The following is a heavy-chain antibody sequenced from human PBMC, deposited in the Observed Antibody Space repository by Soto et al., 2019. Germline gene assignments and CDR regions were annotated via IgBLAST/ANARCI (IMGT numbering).Heavy chain of an antibody. CDR2: ISAYHGNT. CDR3: ARDQFGGLGHWYFDL. Sequence: QVQLVQSGAEVKKPGASVKVSCKASGYTFTSYGIIWVRQAPGQGLEWMGWISAYHGNTNDAQKLQGRVTMTTDTYTSTAYMEQRRLRSDDTPVYYCARDQFGGLGHWYFDLWGRGTLVTESS. J-gene: IGHJ2*01. CDR1: GYTFTSYG. D-gene: IGHD3-10*01. V-gene: IGHV1-18*04.